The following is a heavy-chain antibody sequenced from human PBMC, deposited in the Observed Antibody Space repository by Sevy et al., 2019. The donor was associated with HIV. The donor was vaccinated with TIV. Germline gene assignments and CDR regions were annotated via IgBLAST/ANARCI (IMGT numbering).Heavy chain of an antibody. D-gene: IGHD3-22*01. CDR1: GFTFSVYT. CDR2: ISRTTTT. Sequence: GGSLRLSCKVSGFTFSVYTMHWVRQAPGKGLEWVSSISRTTTTYYADSVRGRFTISRDNAKNSRYREMNSLRDDDTAVYYCAREAYYYDSREENWFDPWGQGTLVTVSS. CDR3: AREAYYYDSREENWFDP. J-gene: IGHJ5*02. V-gene: IGHV3-48*02.